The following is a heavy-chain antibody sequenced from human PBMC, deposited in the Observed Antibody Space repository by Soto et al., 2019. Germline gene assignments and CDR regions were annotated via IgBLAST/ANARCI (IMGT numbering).Heavy chain of an antibody. CDR3: ARGKSGYYPYFDN. D-gene: IGHD3-22*01. J-gene: IGHJ4*02. CDR1: GDFISSYY. CDR2: VYYSGST. V-gene: IGHV4-59*01. Sequence: LSLTCTVSGDFISSYYWSWIRQPPGKGLEWIGYVYYSGSTNYNPSLKSRVTISVDTSKKQFSLQLRSVTAADTAVYFCARGKSGYYPYFDNWGQGTLVTVSS.